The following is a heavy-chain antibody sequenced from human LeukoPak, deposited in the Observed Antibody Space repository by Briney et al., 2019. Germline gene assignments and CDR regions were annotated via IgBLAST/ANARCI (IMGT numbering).Heavy chain of an antibody. V-gene: IGHV4-59*01. J-gene: IGHJ5*02. D-gene: IGHD2-15*01. CDR1: GGSISSYY. Sequence: TSETLSLTCTDSGGSISSYYWSWIRQPPGKGLEWIGYIYYSGSTNYNPSLKSRVTISVDTSKNLFSLKLSSVTAADTAVYYCARDVGDWFDPWGQGTLVTVSS. CDR3: ARDVGDWFDP. CDR2: IYYSGST.